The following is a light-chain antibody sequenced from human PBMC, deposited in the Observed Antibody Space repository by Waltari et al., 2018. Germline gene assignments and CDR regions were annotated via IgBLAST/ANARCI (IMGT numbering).Light chain of an antibody. Sequence: DIQMTQAPSTLSASVGGRVTITCRASQSVGSWLAWYQQKPGKAPKLLIYQASNLESGVPSRFSGSGSGTEFTLTISSLQPDDFATYSCQQYSSYSTFGQGTQLQI. CDR2: QAS. V-gene: IGKV1-5*03. J-gene: IGKJ2*01. CDR1: QSVGSW. CDR3: QQYSSYST.